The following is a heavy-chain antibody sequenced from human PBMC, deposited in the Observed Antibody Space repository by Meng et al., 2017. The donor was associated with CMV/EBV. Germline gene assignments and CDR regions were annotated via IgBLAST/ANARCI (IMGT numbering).Heavy chain of an antibody. D-gene: IGHD3-3*01. J-gene: IGHJ4*02. CDR1: GCTFSSYA. CDR3: ARAKIIDFWSGYQIDY. V-gene: IGHV1-69*05. CDR2: IIPIFGTA. Sequence: SVKVSCKASGCTFSSYAISWVRQATGQGLEWMGWIIPIFGTANYAQKFQGRVTITTDESTSTAYMELSSLRSEDTAVYYCARAKIIDFWSGYQIDYWGQGTLVTVSS.